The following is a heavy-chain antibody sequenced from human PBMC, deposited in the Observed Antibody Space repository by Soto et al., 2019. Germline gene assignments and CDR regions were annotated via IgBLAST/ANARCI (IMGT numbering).Heavy chain of an antibody. V-gene: IGHV3-11*01. D-gene: IGHD3-22*01. CDR1: GFTFSDYY. CDR2: ISSSGNTI. Sequence: VQLVESGGGLVQTSGSLRIACVASGFTFSDYYMSWVRQAPGKGLEWVSYISSSGNTIYYADSVKGRFAITSDNQKYLMYLQMTSLGAEVTYLYFCAETSSENYYDPVYAWGQGTLVTVSS. J-gene: IGHJ4*02. CDR3: AETSSENYYDPVYA.